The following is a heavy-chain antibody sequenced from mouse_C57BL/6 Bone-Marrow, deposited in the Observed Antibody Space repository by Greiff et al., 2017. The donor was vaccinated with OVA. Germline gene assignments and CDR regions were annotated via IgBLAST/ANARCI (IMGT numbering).Heavy chain of an antibody. CDR2: IDPSDSET. Sequence: QVHVKQPGAELVRPGSSVKLSCKASGYTFTSYWMHWVKQRPIQGLEWIGNIDPSDSETHYNQKFKDKATLTVDKSSSTAYMQLSSLTSEDSAVYYCARWGWDVYFDYWGQGTTLTVSS. V-gene: IGHV1-52*01. D-gene: IGHD4-1*01. J-gene: IGHJ2*01. CDR3: ARWGWDVYFDY. CDR1: GYTFTSYW.